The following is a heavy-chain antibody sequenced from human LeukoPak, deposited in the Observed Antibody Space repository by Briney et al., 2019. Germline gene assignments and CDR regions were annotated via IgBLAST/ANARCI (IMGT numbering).Heavy chain of an antibody. J-gene: IGHJ6*02. CDR2: ISSSSSYI. V-gene: IGHV3-21*01. CDR1: GFTFSSYS. Sequence: PGGSLRLSCAASGFTFSSYSMNWVRQAPGKGLEWVSSISSSSSYIYYADSVKGRFTISRDNAKNSLYLQMNGLRAEDTAVYYCARDLGSSSGYYYGMDVWGQGTTVTVSS. CDR3: ARDLGSSSGYYYGMDV. D-gene: IGHD6-6*01.